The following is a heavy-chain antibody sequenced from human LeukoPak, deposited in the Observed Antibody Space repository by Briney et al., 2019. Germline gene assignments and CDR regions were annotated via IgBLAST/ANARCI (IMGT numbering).Heavy chain of an antibody. CDR1: GFTFSSYG. Sequence: GGSLRLSCAASGFTFSSYGMHWVRQAPGKGLEWVAFIRYDGSNKYYADSVKGRFTISRDNSKNTLYLQMNSLRAGDTAVYYCAKAIKGGQWLGCDYWGQGTLVTVSS. J-gene: IGHJ4*02. CDR2: IRYDGSNK. D-gene: IGHD6-19*01. CDR3: AKAIKGGQWLGCDY. V-gene: IGHV3-30*02.